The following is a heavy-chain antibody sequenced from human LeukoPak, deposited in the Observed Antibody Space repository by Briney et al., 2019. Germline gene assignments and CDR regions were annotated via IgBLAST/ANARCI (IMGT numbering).Heavy chain of an antibody. CDR3: ARGRHNEQLAQGY. CDR1: GYPFTAYY. D-gene: IGHD6-6*01. Sequence: ASVKVSCKPSGYPFTAYYMHSVPQAPGQGLEWTGWINPNSGGTNYAQKFQGRVTMTRDTSISTAYMELSRLRSDDTAVYYCARGRHNEQLAQGYWGQGTLVTVSS. CDR2: INPNSGGT. J-gene: IGHJ4*02. V-gene: IGHV1-2*02.